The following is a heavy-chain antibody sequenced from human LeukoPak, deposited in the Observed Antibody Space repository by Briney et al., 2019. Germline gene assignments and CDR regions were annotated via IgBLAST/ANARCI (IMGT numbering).Heavy chain of an antibody. CDR3: AREDIVATTIDY. J-gene: IGHJ4*02. Sequence: ASVNVSCKASGYTFTSYYMHWVRQAPGQGLEWMGIINPSGGSTSYAQKFQGRVTMTRDTSTSTVYMELSSLRSEDTAVYYCAREDIVATTIDYWGQGTLVTVSS. V-gene: IGHV1-46*01. CDR2: INPSGGST. D-gene: IGHD5-12*01. CDR1: GYTFTSYY.